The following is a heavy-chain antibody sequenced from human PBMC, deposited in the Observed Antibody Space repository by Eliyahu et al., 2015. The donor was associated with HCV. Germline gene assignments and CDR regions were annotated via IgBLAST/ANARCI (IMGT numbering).Heavy chain of an antibody. Sequence: EVQLVESGGGLVKPGGSLRLSCAASGFTFSNAXXXXVRQAPGKGLEWVGRIKRKTDGGTTDYAAPVKGRFTISRDDSKNTLYLQMNSLKTEDTAVYYCTTVKGGLIIAARPSYYYYGMDVWGQGTTVTVSS. D-gene: IGHD6-6*01. CDR1: GFTFSNAX. V-gene: IGHV3-15*01. CDR3: TTVKGGLIIAARPSYYYYGMDV. CDR2: IKRKTDGGTT. J-gene: IGHJ6*02.